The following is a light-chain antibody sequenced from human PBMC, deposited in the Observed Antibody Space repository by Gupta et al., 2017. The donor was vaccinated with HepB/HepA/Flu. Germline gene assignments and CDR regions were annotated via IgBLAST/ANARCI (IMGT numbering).Light chain of an antibody. CDR2: GAS. CDR1: QSVSGSS. J-gene: IGKJ2*04. Sequence: ELVLTQSPGPLSLSPGERATLSCRASQSVSGSSLAWYQQKPGQAPRLLIYGASTRATGIPDRFSGSGSGTDFTLTISRLEPEDFAVYYCQQYGSSPMCSFGQGTKLEIK. V-gene: IGKV3-20*01. CDR3: QQYGSSPMCS.